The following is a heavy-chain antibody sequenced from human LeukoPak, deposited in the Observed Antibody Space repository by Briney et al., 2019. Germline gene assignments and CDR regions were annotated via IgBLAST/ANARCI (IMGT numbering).Heavy chain of an antibody. J-gene: IGHJ4*02. CDR3: ARYCSSTSCSNFDY. CDR2: IWYDGSNK. D-gene: IGHD2-2*01. CDR1: GFTFSSYG. V-gene: IGHV3-33*01. Sequence: GGSLRLSCAASGFTFSSYGMHWVRQAPGKGLDWVAVIWYDGSNKYYADSVKGRFTISRDNSKNTLYLQMNSLRAEDTAVYYCARYCSSTSCSNFDYWGQGTLVTVSS.